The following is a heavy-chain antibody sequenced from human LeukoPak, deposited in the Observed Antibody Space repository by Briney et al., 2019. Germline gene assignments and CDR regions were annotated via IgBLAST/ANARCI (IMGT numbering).Heavy chain of an antibody. CDR1: GFTFSRYA. Sequence: GGSLRLSCAASGFTFSRYAMNWVRQAPGKGLGWVSTISGSGGSTYYADSVKGRFTISRDTSKNTLYLQMNSLRAEDTAVYYCAKAAWAHDYGDPMGYWGQGTLVTVSS. CDR2: ISGSGGST. CDR3: AKAAWAHDYGDPMGY. J-gene: IGHJ4*02. D-gene: IGHD4-17*01. V-gene: IGHV3-23*01.